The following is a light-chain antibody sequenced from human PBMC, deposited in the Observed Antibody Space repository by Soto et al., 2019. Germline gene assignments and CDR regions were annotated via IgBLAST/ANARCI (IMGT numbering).Light chain of an antibody. CDR2: DVS. J-gene: IGKJ4*01. Sequence: EVVLTQSPATLSLSPGERATLSCRASQSVTKYLAWYQQKPGQALRLLIYDVSKRATGIRARFSGSGSETDFTLTISSLEPGDFAVYYCHQRSNWPLTFGGGTKLEIK. CDR1: QSVTKY. V-gene: IGKV3-11*01. CDR3: HQRSNWPLT.